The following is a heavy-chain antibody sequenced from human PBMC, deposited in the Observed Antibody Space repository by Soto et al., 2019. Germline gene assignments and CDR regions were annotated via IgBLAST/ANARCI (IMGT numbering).Heavy chain of an antibody. Sequence: EGQLVQSGGGLVQPGGSLRLSCTASGFAFDDYYMDWVRQVPGKGLEWIGRTRDKPNNYAAEYVASVKGRFTISRDASKDSMYLQMNTVKTVDTAVYYCARDTGGSDDYWGQGALVIVSS. CDR2: TRDKPNNYAA. CDR1: GFAFDDYY. D-gene: IGHD3-16*01. J-gene: IGHJ4*02. CDR3: ARDTGGSDDY. V-gene: IGHV3-72*01.